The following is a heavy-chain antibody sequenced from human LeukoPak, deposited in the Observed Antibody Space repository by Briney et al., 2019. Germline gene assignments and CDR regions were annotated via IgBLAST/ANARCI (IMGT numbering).Heavy chain of an antibody. CDR2: IYTSGST. J-gene: IGHJ5*02. Sequence: SETLSLTCTVSGGSISSYYWSWIRQPAGKGLEWIGRIYTSGSTNYNPSLKSRVTMSVDTSKNQFSLKLSSVTAADTAVYYCARDGGYSGSYSKWFDPWGQGTLVTVSS. V-gene: IGHV4-4*07. CDR1: GGSISSYY. D-gene: IGHD1-26*01. CDR3: ARDGGYSGSYSKWFDP.